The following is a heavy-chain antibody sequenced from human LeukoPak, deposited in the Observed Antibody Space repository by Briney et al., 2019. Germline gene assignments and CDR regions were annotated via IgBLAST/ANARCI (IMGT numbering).Heavy chain of an antibody. Sequence: GSLRLSCAASGFTFSSYEMNWVRQAPGKGLEWVSYISSSGSTIYYADSVKGRFTISRGNAKNSLYLQMNSLRAEDTAVYYCAELGITMIGGVWGKGTTVTISS. J-gene: IGHJ6*04. CDR3: AELGITMIGGV. CDR1: GFTFSSYE. D-gene: IGHD3-10*02. V-gene: IGHV3-48*03. CDR2: ISSSGSTI.